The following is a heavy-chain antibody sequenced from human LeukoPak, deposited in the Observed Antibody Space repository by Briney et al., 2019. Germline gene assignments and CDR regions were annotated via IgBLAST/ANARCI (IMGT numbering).Heavy chain of an antibody. CDR3: ARGAPSKTGVYFDY. CDR1: GFTLTGYT. Sequence: GGSLRLSRAASGFTLTGYTMTWVRQAPGKGLDWISSISTSSTRYYADSVKGRFTVSRDNAKNSLSLQMNSLRAEDTAVYYCARGAPSKTGVYFDYWGQGTLVTVSS. D-gene: IGHD1-14*01. J-gene: IGHJ4*02. V-gene: IGHV3-48*01. CDR2: ISTSSTR.